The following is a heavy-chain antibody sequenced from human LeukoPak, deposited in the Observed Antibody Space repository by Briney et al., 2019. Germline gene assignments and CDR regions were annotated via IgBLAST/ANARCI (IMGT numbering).Heavy chain of an antibody. CDR1: GFTFRSYN. CDR3: ARVQKLWFGEFLDY. Sequence: GGSLRLSCAASGFTFRSYNMNWVRQAPGKGLEWVSYITGGSTTIYYADSVKGRFTISRDNAKNSLYLQMNSLRAEDTAVYYCARVQKLWFGEFLDYWGQGTLVTVSS. J-gene: IGHJ4*02. D-gene: IGHD3-10*01. V-gene: IGHV3-48*01. CDR2: ITGGSTTI.